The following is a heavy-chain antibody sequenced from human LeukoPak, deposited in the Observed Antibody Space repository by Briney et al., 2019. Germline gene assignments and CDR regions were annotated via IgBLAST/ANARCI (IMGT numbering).Heavy chain of an antibody. CDR3: ARVKLELSH. V-gene: IGHV4-34*01. Sequence: SETLSLTCAVYGGSFSGYYWSWIRQPPGKGLEWIGEINHSGSTNYNPSLKSRVTISVDTSKNQFSLKLTSVTAADTAVYYCARVKLELSHWGQGTLVTVSS. J-gene: IGHJ4*02. CDR1: GGSFSGYY. CDR2: INHSGST. D-gene: IGHD1-1*01.